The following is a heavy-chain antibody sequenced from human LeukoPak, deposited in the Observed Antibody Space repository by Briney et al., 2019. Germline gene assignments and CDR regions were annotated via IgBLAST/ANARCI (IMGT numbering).Heavy chain of an antibody. CDR3: ARLDYFDY. J-gene: IGHJ4*02. CDR1: GYTFTGYY. CDR2: INPNSGGT. Sequence: ASVKVSCKASGYTFTGYYMHWVRQAPGQGLEWMGWINPNSGGTNYAQKFQGRVTMTRDTSTSTVYMELSSLRSEDTAVYYCARLDYFDYWGQGTLVTVSS. V-gene: IGHV1-2*02.